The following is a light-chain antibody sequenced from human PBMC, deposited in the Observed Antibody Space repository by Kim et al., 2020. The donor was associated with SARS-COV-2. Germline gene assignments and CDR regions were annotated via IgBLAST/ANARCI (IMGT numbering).Light chain of an antibody. Sequence: EIVMTQSPSTLSVSPGERATLSCRASQSVSSNLAWYQQKPGQAPRLLIYVASTRATGIPARFSGSGSGTEFTLTISSLQSEDCAVYYCQEYNNWPPLYTFGQGTKLEI. J-gene: IGKJ2*01. CDR2: VAS. V-gene: IGKV3-15*01. CDR1: QSVSSN. CDR3: QEYNNWPPLYT.